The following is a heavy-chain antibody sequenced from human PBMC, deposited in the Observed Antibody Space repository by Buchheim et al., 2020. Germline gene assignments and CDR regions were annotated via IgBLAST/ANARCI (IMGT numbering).Heavy chain of an antibody. D-gene: IGHD6-13*01. CDR2: INPNSGGT. V-gene: IGHV1-2*04. CDR1: GYTFTGYY. Sequence: QVQLVQSGAEVKKPGASVKVSCKASGYTFTGYYMHWVRQAPGQGLEWMGWINPNSGGTNYAQKVQGWVTMTRDTAISTAYMELRRLRSDDTAVYYCARGGSSSWYERPRWFDPWGQGTL. CDR3: ARGGSSSWYERPRWFDP. J-gene: IGHJ5*02.